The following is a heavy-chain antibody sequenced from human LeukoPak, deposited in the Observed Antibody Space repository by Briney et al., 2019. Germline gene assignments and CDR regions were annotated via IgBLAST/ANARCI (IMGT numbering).Heavy chain of an antibody. CDR3: AKDVLDSSGSFDY. V-gene: IGHV3-30*18. D-gene: IGHD6-19*01. Sequence: GGSLRLSCAASGFTFSSYGMHWVRQAPGKGLEWVAVISYDGSNKYYADSVEGRFTISRDNSKNTLYLQMNSLRAEDTAVYYCAKDVLDSSGSFDYWGQGTLVTVSS. CDR1: GFTFSSYG. CDR2: ISYDGSNK. J-gene: IGHJ4*02.